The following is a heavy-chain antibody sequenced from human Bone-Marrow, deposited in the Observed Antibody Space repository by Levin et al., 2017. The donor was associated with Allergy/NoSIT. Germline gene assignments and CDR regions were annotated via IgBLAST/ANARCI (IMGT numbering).Heavy chain of an antibody. D-gene: IGHD5-12*01. J-gene: IGHJ4*02. CDR1: GGFISSFY. Sequence: SQTLSLTCTVSGGFISSFYWSWIRQRPGEGLEWIGDIYYTGEARYNFSLGSRLAMSIDTSRNQFSLRLTSVTAADPAVYYCAREGPGFDYDYWGQGTRVTVSS. CDR2: IYYTGEA. V-gene: IGHV4-59*01. CDR3: AREGPGFDYDY.